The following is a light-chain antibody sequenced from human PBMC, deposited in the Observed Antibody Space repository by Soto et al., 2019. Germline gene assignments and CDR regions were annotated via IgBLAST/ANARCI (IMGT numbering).Light chain of an antibody. CDR2: GAS. Sequence: IVMTQSPGTLSVSPGERATLSCRASQSVSNNLAWYQQKPGQAPRLLIYGASTRATGIPARFSGSRSGTEFTLTISSLQSEDFAVYYCQQYNNWPRTFGQGTKVEIK. J-gene: IGKJ1*01. CDR1: QSVSNN. V-gene: IGKV3-15*01. CDR3: QQYNNWPRT.